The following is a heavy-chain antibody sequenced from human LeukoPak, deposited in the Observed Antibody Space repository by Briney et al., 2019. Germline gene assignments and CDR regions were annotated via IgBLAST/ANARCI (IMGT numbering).Heavy chain of an antibody. V-gene: IGHV1-8*01. CDR3: ARATNEYYYYYYMDV. CDR2: MNPNSGNT. Sequence: AAVKVSCKASGYTFTSYDINWVRQATGQGRGWMGWMNPNSGNTGYAQKFQGRVTMTRNPSLSTAHMELSSLRSEDTAVYYCARATNEYYYYYYMDVWGKGTTVTVSS. J-gene: IGHJ6*03. CDR1: GYTFTSYD.